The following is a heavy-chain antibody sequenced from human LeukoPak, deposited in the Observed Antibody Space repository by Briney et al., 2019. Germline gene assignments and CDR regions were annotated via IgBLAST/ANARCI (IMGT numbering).Heavy chain of an antibody. CDR3: AKNREPTAITPDS. J-gene: IGHJ5*01. CDR1: GFIFSNYG. CDR2: IPYDGSNK. V-gene: IGHV3-30*18. Sequence: PGGSLRLSCAASGFIFSNYGMHWIRQAPGKGLEWVAVIPYDGSNKYYTDSVKGRFTISRDNSKKMLYLQMNSLRVEETVMYYCAKNREPTAITPDSWGQGTLVTVSS. D-gene: IGHD2-2*02.